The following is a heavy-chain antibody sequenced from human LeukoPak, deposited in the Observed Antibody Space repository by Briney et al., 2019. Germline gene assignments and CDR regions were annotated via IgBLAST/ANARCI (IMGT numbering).Heavy chain of an antibody. V-gene: IGHV4-39*07. D-gene: IGHD6-13*01. CDR2: IYYSGST. CDR3: ARGGEYSSSPIWFDP. Sequence: SETLSLTCTVSGGSISSSSCYWGWIRQPPGKGLEWIGSIYYSGSTYYNPSLKSRVTISVDTSKNQFSLKLSSVTAADTAVYYCARGGEYSSSPIWFDPWGQGTLVTVSS. J-gene: IGHJ5*02. CDR1: GGSISSSSCY.